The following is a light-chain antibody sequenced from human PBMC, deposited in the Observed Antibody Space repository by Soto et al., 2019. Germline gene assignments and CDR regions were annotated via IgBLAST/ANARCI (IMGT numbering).Light chain of an antibody. CDR1: NIGSKS. CDR3: QVWDSSSDHVV. V-gene: IGLV3-21*04. Sequence: SYELTQPPSVSVAPGKTARITCGGNNIGSKSVHWYQQKPGQAPVLVIYYDSDRPSGIPERFSGSNSGNTATLTIRRVEAGDEADYYCQVWDSSSDHVVFGGGTKRTVL. CDR2: YDS. J-gene: IGLJ2*01.